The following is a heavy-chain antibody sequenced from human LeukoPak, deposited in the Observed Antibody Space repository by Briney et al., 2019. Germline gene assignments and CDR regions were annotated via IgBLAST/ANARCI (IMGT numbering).Heavy chain of an antibody. D-gene: IGHD1-26*01. CDR1: GYTFTSYG. CDR2: ISAYNGNT. V-gene: IGHV1-18*01. CDR3: ARDWGIVGASTYWYFDL. Sequence: ASVKVSCKASGYTFTSYGISWVRQAPGQGREWMGWISAYNGNTNYAQKLQGRVTMTTDTSTSTAYMELRSLRSDDTAVYYCARDWGIVGASTYWYFDLWGRGTLVTVSS. J-gene: IGHJ2*01.